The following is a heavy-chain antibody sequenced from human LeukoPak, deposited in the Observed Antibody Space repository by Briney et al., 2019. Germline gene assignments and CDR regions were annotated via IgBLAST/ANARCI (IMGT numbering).Heavy chain of an antibody. CDR1: GFTFSRSG. CDR2: MEYTGDNE. Sequence: GGSLRLSCAASGFTFSRSGMHWVRQAPGKGLEWGAYMEYTGDNEWYADSVKGRFTISRDNSKNTLYLQMTSLRSDDTALYFCANSFCGGDCSLRDALSIWGQGRLVTVSS. CDR3: ANSFCGGDCSLRDALSI. V-gene: IGHV3-30*02. J-gene: IGHJ3*02. D-gene: IGHD2-21*02.